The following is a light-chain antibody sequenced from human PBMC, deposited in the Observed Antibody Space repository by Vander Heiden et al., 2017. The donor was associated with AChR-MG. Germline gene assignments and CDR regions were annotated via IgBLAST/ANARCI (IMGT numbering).Light chain of an antibody. CDR1: SGHSSYS. V-gene: IGLV4-69*01. CDR2: LNSDGSH. CDR3: QTWGSGIS. J-gene: IGLJ2*01. Sequence: QLVLTQSPSASASLGGSVKLTCTLSSGHSSYSIARHQQQPEKGPRFLMKLNSDGSHTRGDGIPDRFSGSSSGTERYLSISSLQSDDEADYCCQTWGSGISFGGGTKLTVL.